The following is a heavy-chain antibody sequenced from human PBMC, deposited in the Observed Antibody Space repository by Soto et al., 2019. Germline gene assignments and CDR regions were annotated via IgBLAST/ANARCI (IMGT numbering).Heavy chain of an antibody. J-gene: IGHJ3*02. D-gene: IGHD5-12*01. CDR1: GFTFSSYD. CDR2: IGTAGDT. CDR3: ARGIVAGTGAFDI. V-gene: IGHV3-13*01. Sequence: EVQLVESGGGLVQPGGSLRLSCAASGFTFSSYDMHWVRQATGKGLEWVSAIGTAGDTYYPGSVKGRFTISRENAKNSLYLQMNSLRAGDTAVYYCARGIVAGTGAFDIWCQGTMVTVSS.